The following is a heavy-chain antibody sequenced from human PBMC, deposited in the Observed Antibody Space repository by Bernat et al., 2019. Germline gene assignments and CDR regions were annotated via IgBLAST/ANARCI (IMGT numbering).Heavy chain of an antibody. J-gene: IGHJ4*02. CDR3: GRQYFFDY. D-gene: IGHD5-24*01. CDR2: IGGSGSDT. V-gene: IGHV3-23*01. CDR1: GFTFSSYG. Sequence: EVQLLESGGDLVQPGGSLRLSCAASGFTFSSYGMTWGRQAPGKGLEWISSIGGSGSDTFYADSVKGRFTISRDNSKNTLYLQMNSLRADDTAVYYCGRQYFFDYWGQGTMVTVSS.